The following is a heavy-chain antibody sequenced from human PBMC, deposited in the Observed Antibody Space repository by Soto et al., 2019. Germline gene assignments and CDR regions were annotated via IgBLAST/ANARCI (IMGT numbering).Heavy chain of an antibody. CDR2: ISAYNGNT. CDR3: TTDVPDYGGNSGVGY. V-gene: IGHV1-18*01. Sequence: ASVKVSCKASGYTFTSYGISWVRQAPGQGLEWMGWISAYNGNTKYEQKLQGRVTMATDTSTSTAYMELRSLRSDDTAVYYCTTDVPDYGGNSGVGYWGQGTLVTVSS. CDR1: GYTFTSYG. D-gene: IGHD4-17*01. J-gene: IGHJ4*02.